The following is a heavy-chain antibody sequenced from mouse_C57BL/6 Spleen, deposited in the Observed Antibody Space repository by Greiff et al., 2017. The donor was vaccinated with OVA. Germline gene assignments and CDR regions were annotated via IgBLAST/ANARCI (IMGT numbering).Heavy chain of an antibody. J-gene: IGHJ3*01. CDR2: IYPGDGDT. CDR3: ARWNYGYDGGFAY. D-gene: IGHD2-2*01. CDR1: GYAFSSSW. V-gene: IGHV1-82*01. Sequence: QVQLKQSGPELVKPGASVKISCKASGYAFSSSWMNWVKQRPGKGLEWIGRIYPGDGDTNYNGKFKGKATLTADKSSSTAYMQLSSLTSEDSAVYFCARWNYGYDGGFAYWGQGTLVTVSA.